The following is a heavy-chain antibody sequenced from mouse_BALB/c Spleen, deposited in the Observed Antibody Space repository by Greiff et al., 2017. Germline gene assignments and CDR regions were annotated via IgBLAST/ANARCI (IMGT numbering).Heavy chain of an antibody. CDR3: ATTMITTSHFDY. CDR2: INSNGGST. Sequence: EVKLVESGGGLVQPGGSLKLSCAASGFTFSSYGMSWVRQTPDKRLELVATINSNGGSTYYPDSVKGRFTISRDNAKNTLYLQMSSLKSEDTAMYYCATTMITTSHFDYWGQGTTLTVSS. D-gene: IGHD2-4*01. CDR1: GFTFSSYG. J-gene: IGHJ2*01. V-gene: IGHV5-6-3*01.